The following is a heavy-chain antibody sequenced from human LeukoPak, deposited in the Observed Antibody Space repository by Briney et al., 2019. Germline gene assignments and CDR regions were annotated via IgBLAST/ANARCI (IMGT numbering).Heavy chain of an antibody. D-gene: IGHD2-2*01. CDR1: GGTFSSYA. V-gene: IGHV1-69*05. CDR3: ARGPYCSSTSCYSFDY. J-gene: IGHJ4*02. Sequence: ASVKVSCKASGGTFSSYAISWVRRAPGQGLEWMGGIIPIFGTANYAQKFQGGVTITTDESTSTAYMELSSLRSEDTAVYYCARGPYCSSTSCYSFDYWGQGTLVTVSS. CDR2: IIPIFGTA.